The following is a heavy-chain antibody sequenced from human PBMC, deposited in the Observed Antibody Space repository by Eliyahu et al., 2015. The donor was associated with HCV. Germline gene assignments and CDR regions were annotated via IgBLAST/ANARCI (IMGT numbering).Heavy chain of an antibody. D-gene: IGHD2/OR15-2a*01. J-gene: IGHJ3*01. CDR2: ISGSGGVT. CDR1: GFTFSGYA. Sequence: EVQLLESGGGLVQPGGSLRLSCAASGFTFSGYAMSWVRQAPGKGLEWVSGISGSGGVTYYADSVKGRFTISRDNSKNTLYLQMNSLRAEDTALYYCAKPLIGDLDTFDFWGQGTMVTVSS. CDR3: AKPLIGDLDTFDF. V-gene: IGHV3-23*01.